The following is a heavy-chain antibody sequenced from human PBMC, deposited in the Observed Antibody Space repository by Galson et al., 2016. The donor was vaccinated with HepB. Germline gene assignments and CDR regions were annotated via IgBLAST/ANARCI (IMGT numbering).Heavy chain of an antibody. D-gene: IGHD3-22*01. V-gene: IGHV3-23*01. CDR1: GFTFSHFP. J-gene: IGHJ4*02. Sequence: LRLSCAASGFTFSHFPMNWVRQAPGKGLEWVSEITSASAAYYADSVRGRFTISRDNSKNMLYLQMNSLRAEDSAIYFCANFGTYYFDESGYSSYDYWGQGTLVTVSS. CDR3: ANFGTYYFDESGYSSYDY. CDR2: ITSASAA.